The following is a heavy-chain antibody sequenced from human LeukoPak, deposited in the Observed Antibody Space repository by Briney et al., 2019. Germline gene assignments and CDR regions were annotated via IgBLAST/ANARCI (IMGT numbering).Heavy chain of an antibody. CDR1: TFTFSGYE. CDR3: ARDITGRGWFDP. V-gene: IGHV3-48*03. Sequence: GGSLRLSCVASTFTFSGYEMNWVRQAPGKGLEWVSYISSSGSAISYADSVKGRFTISRDNPKKSLYLQMSSLRAEDTAVYYCARDITGRGWFDPRGQGTLVTVSS. J-gene: IGHJ5*02. D-gene: IGHD1-14*01. CDR2: ISSSGSAI.